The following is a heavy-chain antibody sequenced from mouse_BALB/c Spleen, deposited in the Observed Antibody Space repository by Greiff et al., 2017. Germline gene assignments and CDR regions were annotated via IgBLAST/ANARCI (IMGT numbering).Heavy chain of an antibody. Sequence: EVKLMESGGGLVQPKGSLKLSCAASGFTFNTYAMNWVRQAPGKGLEWVARIRSKSNNYATYYADSVKDRFTISRDDSQSMLYLQMNNLKTEDTAMYYCVRNRYDLSMDYWGQGTSVTVSS. J-gene: IGHJ4*01. CDR1: GFTFNTYA. V-gene: IGHV10-1*02. CDR3: VRNRYDLSMDY. CDR2: IRSKSNNYAT. D-gene: IGHD2-14*01.